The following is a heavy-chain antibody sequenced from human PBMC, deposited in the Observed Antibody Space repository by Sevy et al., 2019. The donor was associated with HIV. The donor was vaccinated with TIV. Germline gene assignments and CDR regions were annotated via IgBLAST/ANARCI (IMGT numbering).Heavy chain of an antibody. CDR3: ARDRRLGVSGPDGHVVDV. V-gene: IGHV3-53*01. J-gene: IGHJ6*02. Sequence: GGSLRLSCVASGFTVSSSYMSWVRQAPGKGLEWVSALYSSGGTYYADAVKGGLNVSRDNSTNTLYLYMNSLRAEDTAVYYGARDRRLGVSGPDGHVVDVWGQGTTVTVSS. D-gene: IGHD3-3*01. CDR1: GFTVSSSY. CDR2: LYSSGGT.